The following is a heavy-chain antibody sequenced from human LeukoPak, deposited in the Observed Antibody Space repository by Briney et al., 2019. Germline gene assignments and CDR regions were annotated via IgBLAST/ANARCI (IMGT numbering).Heavy chain of an antibody. D-gene: IGHD5-18*01. V-gene: IGHV4-4*07. CDR3: AREQGIQLWYGDFDY. J-gene: IGHJ4*02. Sequence: TSETLSLTCTVSGGSISSYYWSWIRQPAGKGLEWIGRIYTSGSTNYNPSLKSRVTISVDKSKNQFSLKLSSVTAADTAVYYCAREQGIQLWYGDFDYWGQGTLVTVSS. CDR1: GGSISSYY. CDR2: IYTSGST.